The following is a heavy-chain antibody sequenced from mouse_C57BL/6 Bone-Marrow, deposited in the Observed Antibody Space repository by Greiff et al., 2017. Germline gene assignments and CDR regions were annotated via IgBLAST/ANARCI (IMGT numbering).Heavy chain of an antibody. D-gene: IGHD1-1*01. CDR3: ARSITCYAMDY. Sequence: QVHVKQPGAELVKPGASVKMSCKASGYTFTSYWITWVKQRPGQGLEWIGDIYPGSGSTNYNEKFKSKATLTVDTSSSTAYMQLSSLTSEDSAVYYCARSITCYAMDYWGQGTSVTVSS. CDR2: IYPGSGST. J-gene: IGHJ4*01. CDR1: GYTFTSYW. V-gene: IGHV1-55*01.